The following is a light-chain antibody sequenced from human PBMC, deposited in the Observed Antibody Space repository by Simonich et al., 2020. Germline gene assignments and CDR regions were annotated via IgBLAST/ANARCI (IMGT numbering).Light chain of an antibody. CDR2: DAS. J-gene: IGKJ5*01. CDR1: QIVSTY. Sequence: EIVLPQSPATLSFSPGERATLFCRARQIVSTYLAWYQQKLGQAPRLLIYDASNRATGIPAKFSGRGSGTDFTLTISSLEPEDFAVYYCQQRSNWPLFGQGTRLEIK. V-gene: IGKV3-11*01. CDR3: QQRSNWPL.